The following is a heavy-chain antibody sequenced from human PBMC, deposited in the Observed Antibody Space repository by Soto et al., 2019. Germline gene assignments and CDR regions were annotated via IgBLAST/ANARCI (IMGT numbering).Heavy chain of an antibody. Sequence: SETLSLTCAVYGGSFSGYYWSWIRQPPGKGLEWIGEINHSGSTNYNPSLKSRVTISVDTSKNQFSLKLSSVTAADTAVYYCARGLVGELFTHSDRFDYWGQGTLVTVSS. D-gene: IGHD3-10*01. CDR3: ARGLVGELFTHSDRFDY. J-gene: IGHJ4*02. V-gene: IGHV4-34*01. CDR2: INHSGST. CDR1: GGSFSGYY.